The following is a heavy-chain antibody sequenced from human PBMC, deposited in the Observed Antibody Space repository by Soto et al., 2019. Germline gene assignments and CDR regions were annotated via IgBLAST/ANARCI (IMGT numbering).Heavy chain of an antibody. D-gene: IGHD3-9*01. V-gene: IGHV4-31*03. CDR1: GGSISSGGYY. CDR3: ARGLGYYDILTGYYAPYYYGMDV. J-gene: IGHJ6*02. CDR2: IYYSGST. Sequence: SETLSLTCTVSGGSISSGGYYWSWIRQHPGKGLEWIGYIYYSGSTYYNPSLKRRVTISVDTSKNQFSLKLSSVTAADTAVYYCARGLGYYDILTGYYAPYYYGMDVWGRGTTVTVSS.